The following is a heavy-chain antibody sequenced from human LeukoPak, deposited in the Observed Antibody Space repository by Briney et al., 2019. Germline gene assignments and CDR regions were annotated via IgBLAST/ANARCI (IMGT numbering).Heavy chain of an antibody. CDR2: ISSSGSTI. Sequence: GSLRLSCEASGFIVSDYYMNWIRQAPGKGLEWVSYISSSGSTIYYADSVKGRFTISRDNAKNSLYLQMNSLRAEDTAVYYCASLSSSFLVDYWGQGTLVTVSS. V-gene: IGHV3-11*04. CDR3: ASLSSSFLVDY. J-gene: IGHJ4*02. CDR1: GFIVSDYY. D-gene: IGHD6-13*01.